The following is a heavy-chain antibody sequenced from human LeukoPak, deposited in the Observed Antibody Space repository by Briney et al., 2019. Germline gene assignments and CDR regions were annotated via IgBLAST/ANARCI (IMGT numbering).Heavy chain of an antibody. CDR3: ATAKVVAAAGIGVSYRGRVRYYFDY. CDR1: GYTLTELS. V-gene: IGHV1-24*01. J-gene: IGHJ4*02. Sequence: ASVKVSCKVSGYTLTELSMHWVRQAPGKGHEWMGGFDPEDGETIYAQKFQGRVTMTEDTSTDTAYMELSSLRSEDTAVYYCATAKVVAAAGIGVSYRGRVRYYFDYWGQGTLVTVSS. D-gene: IGHD6-13*01. CDR2: FDPEDGET.